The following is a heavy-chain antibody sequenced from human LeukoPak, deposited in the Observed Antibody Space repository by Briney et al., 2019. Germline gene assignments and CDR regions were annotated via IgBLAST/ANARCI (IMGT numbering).Heavy chain of an antibody. Sequence: TGGSLRLSCAASGFTFDDYTMHWVRQAPGKGLEWVSLISWDGGSTYYADSVKGRFTISRDNSKNTLYLQMNSLRAEDTAVYYCASTDDAFDIWGQGTMVTVSS. J-gene: IGHJ3*02. CDR1: GFTFDDYT. V-gene: IGHV3-43*01. CDR3: ASTDDAFDI. CDR2: ISWDGGST.